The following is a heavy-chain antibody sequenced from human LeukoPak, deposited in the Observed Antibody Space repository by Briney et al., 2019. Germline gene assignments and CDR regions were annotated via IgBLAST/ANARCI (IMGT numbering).Heavy chain of an antibody. Sequence: GRSLRLSCAASRFTFSTYALRWVRQSPGKGLEWVTVISYDGSNKYYAESVKGRFTISRDNSKNTLFLQMNSLRAEDTAVYYCVRDDDRPDNGLDHWGQGTLVTASS. J-gene: IGHJ4*02. V-gene: IGHV3-30-3*01. D-gene: IGHD3-22*01. CDR3: VRDDDRPDNGLDH. CDR1: RFTFSTYA. CDR2: ISYDGSNK.